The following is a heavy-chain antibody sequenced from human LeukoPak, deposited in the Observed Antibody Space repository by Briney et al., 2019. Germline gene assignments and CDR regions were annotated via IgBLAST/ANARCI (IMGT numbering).Heavy chain of an antibody. CDR2: INHSGST. Sequence: SETLSLTCAVYGGSFSGYYWSWIRQPPGKGLEWIGEINHSGSTNYNPSLKSRVTISVDTSKNQFSLKLSSVTAADTAVYYCAGSVYSSSWLSFDYWGQGTLVTVSS. V-gene: IGHV4-34*01. D-gene: IGHD6-13*01. CDR3: AGSVYSSSWLSFDY. CDR1: GGSFSGYY. J-gene: IGHJ4*02.